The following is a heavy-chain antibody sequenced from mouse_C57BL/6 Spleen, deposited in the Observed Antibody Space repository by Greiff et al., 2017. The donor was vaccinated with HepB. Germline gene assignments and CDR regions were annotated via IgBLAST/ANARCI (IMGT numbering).Heavy chain of an antibody. Sequence: QVHVKQSGAELVRPGASVTLSCKASGYTFTDYEMHWVKQTPVHGLEWIGAIDPETGGTAYNQKFKGKAILTADKSSSTAYMELRSLTSEDSAVYYCTRPSTVVAKASYWYFDVWGTGTTVTVSS. CDR2: IDPETGGT. J-gene: IGHJ1*03. CDR1: GYTFTDYE. V-gene: IGHV1-15*01. CDR3: TRPSTVVAKASYWYFDV. D-gene: IGHD1-1*01.